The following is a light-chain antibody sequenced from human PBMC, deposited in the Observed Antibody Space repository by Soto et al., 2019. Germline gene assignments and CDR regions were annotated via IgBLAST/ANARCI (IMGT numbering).Light chain of an antibody. CDR3: QQYYSTPRT. J-gene: IGKJ2*01. Sequence: DIVMTQSPDSLAVSLGEMATINCKSSQSVIHTSNNKSYLAWYQQKAGQPPELLLYWASARDSGVPDRFSGSGSGTDFTLSISSLQAEDVAVYYCQQYYSTPRTFGQGTKVEIK. CDR2: WAS. CDR1: QSVIHTSNNKSY. V-gene: IGKV4-1*01.